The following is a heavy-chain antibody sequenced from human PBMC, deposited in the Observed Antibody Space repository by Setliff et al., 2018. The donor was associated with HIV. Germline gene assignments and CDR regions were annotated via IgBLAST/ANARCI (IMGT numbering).Heavy chain of an antibody. D-gene: IGHD5-18*01. J-gene: IGHJ4*02. CDR1: GDSVNDRSYF. CDR3: ARGQGRFSFGAQLGYYFDY. V-gene: IGHV4-39*07. CDR2: FYYNGDS. Sequence: SETLSLTCTVSGDSVNDRSYFWGWIRQPPGKGLEWIATFYYNGDSRYNPSLKSRVTISVDTSKNQFSLNLYSVTAADTAVYYCARGQGRFSFGAQLGYYFDYWGQGTLVTVSS.